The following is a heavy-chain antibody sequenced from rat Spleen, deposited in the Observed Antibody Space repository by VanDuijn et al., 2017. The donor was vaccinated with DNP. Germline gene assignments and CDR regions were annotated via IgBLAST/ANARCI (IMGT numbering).Heavy chain of an antibody. CDR2: IKAKSNDYAT. CDR3: AAPSY. V-gene: IGHV6-8*01. Sequence: EVQLVETGGGLVQPGRSLKLTCATSGFTFSDAWMHWIRQSPEKPLEWVARIKAKSNDYATDYTESVKGRFTISRDDSKSSIHLQMNNLKEEDTAIYYCAAPSYWGQGVMVTVSS. CDR1: GFTFSDAW. J-gene: IGHJ2*01.